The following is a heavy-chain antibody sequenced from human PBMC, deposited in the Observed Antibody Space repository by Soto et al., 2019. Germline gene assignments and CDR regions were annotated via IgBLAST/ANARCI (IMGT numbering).Heavy chain of an antibody. V-gene: IGHV1-18*01. CDR2: ISAYNGNR. CDR3: ARGASHYYYYYGMDV. J-gene: IGHJ6*02. Sequence: QDQLVQSGAEVKKPGASVKVSCKASGYTFNNYGISWVRQAPGQGLEWMGWISAYNGNRNYAQKCQGKASMPTETPRGTAYMELRSLRSDDTAVYYCARGASHYYYYYGMDVWGQGTTVTVSS. CDR1: GYTFNNYG.